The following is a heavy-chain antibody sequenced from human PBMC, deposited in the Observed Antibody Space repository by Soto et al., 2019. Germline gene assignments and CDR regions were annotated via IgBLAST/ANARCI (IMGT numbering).Heavy chain of an antibody. CDR3: VKGEYYYDSSGYYPFDY. CDR2: ISTNGGST. D-gene: IGHD3-22*01. J-gene: IGHJ4*02. V-gene: IGHV3-64D*06. Sequence: PGGSLRFSCSASGFTFGIYAMHWVRQAPGKGLEYVSSISTNGGSTDYADSVKGRFTISRDNSKNTVYLQMSSLRAEDTAVYYCVKGEYYYDSSGYYPFDYWGQGTLVTVSS. CDR1: GFTFGIYA.